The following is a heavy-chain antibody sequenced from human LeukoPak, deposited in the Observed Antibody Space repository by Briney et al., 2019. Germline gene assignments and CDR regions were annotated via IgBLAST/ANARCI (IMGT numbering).Heavy chain of an antibody. V-gene: IGHV1-18*01. D-gene: IGHD1-26*01. J-gene: IGHJ4*02. Sequence: GASVKVSCKASGYTFTNYGISWVRQAPGQGLEWMGWISGYNGHTHYARKFQDRVTMTTDTSTSTAYMELRSLRSDDTAVYYCARGDLGGIVGVTSFDYWGQGTLVTVSS. CDR1: GYTFTNYG. CDR3: ARGDLGGIVGVTSFDY. CDR2: ISGYNGHT.